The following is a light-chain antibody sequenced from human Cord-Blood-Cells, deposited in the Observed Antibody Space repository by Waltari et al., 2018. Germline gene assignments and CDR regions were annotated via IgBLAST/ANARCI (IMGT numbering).Light chain of an antibody. V-gene: IGLV2-23*03. CDR3: CSYAGSSTFKV. J-gene: IGLJ3*02. CDR1: SSDVGSYNL. Sequence: QSALTQPASVSGSPGQSITISCTGTSSDVGSYNLVSWYQQHPGKAPKLMIYEGSKRPSWVSNRFSGSKSGSTASLTISGLQAEDEADYYCCSYAGSSTFKVFGGGTKLTVL. CDR2: EGS.